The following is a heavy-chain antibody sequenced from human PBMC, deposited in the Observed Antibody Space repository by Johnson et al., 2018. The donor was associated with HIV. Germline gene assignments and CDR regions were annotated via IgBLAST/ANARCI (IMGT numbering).Heavy chain of an antibody. Sequence: VQLVESGGGLVQPGGSLRLSCADSGFTFDDYGMSWVRQAPGKGLEWVSAISDSGGSTYYADSVKGRFTISRDNSKKTLYLQMNSLRAEDTAVYYCARDFPSPLDAFDIWGQGNGHRLF. CDR1: GFTFDDYG. CDR3: ARDFPSPLDAFDI. J-gene: IGHJ3*02. V-gene: IGHV3-23*04. CDR2: ISDSGGST.